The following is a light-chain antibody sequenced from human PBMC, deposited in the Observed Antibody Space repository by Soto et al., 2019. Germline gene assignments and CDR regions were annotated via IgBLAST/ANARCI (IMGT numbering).Light chain of an antibody. CDR3: QHYNTWLRT. V-gene: IGKV3-15*01. CDR1: QSVSSN. CDR2: GAS. Sequence: EIVMTQSPATLSVSPGERATLSCRASQSVSSNLAWYQQKPGQAPRLLIYGASTRATGISARFSGSGSGTDFPLTISSLQSEDFALYYCQHYNTWLRTFGQGTKVEIK. J-gene: IGKJ1*01.